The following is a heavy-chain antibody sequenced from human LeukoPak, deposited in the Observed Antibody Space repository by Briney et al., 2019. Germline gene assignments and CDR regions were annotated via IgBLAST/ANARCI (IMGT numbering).Heavy chain of an antibody. CDR1: GFTLSSYW. Sequence: PGGSLRLSCAASGFTLSSYWMSWVRQAPGKGPEWVANIKQDGNEKYYVDSVKGRFTVSRDKAKNSLYLQMNSLRAEDTAVYYCARHAVTTFRFRNYNHYYMVVWGKGTTVTVSS. D-gene: IGHD4-17*01. J-gene: IGHJ6*03. CDR3: ARHAVTTFRFRNYNHYYMVV. CDR2: IKQDGNEK. V-gene: IGHV3-7*01.